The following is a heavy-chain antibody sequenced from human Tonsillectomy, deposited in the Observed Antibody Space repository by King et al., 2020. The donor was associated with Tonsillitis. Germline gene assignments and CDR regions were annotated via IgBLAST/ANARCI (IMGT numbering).Heavy chain of an antibody. Sequence: VQLVESGGGLVKPGGSLRLSCEASGFTFSDHYMSWIRQAPGKGLEYISYISSSGSYTNYADSVKGRFTISRDNAKNSLYLQMNSLRAEDTAVYYCAGWVVPPAIHSGSFDVWGKGTTVTVSS. D-gene: IGHD2-2*01. CDR3: AGWVVPPAIHSGSFDV. CDR1: GFTFSDHY. V-gene: IGHV3-11*05. CDR2: ISSSGSYT. J-gene: IGHJ6*04.